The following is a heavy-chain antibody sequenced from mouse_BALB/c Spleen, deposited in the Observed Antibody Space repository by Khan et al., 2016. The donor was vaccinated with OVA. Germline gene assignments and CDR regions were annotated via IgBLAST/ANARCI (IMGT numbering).Heavy chain of an antibody. Sequence: QVQLKESGPGLVAPSQNLSITCTVSGFSLTDYGVSWIRQPPGKGLEWLGVIWGGGTTYYNSALKSRLSISKDNSKCQAFLKMNSLQTDDTAMYYCAKGVWSYCFGLDYWGQGTSVTVSA. D-gene: IGHD2-10*02. V-gene: IGHV2-6-5*01. CDR2: IWGGGTT. CDR3: AKGVWSYCFGLDY. CDR1: GFSLTDYG. J-gene: IGHJ4*01.